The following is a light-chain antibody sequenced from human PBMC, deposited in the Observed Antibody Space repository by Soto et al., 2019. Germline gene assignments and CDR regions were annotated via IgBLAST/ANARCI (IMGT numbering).Light chain of an antibody. CDR2: SAS. Sequence: DIQMTQSPATLSSSAGDRVTITCRASQSISSWLAWYEQKPGKAPKLLIYSASSLESGVPSRFSGSGSGTEFTLTISSLQPDDFATYYCQHYNSYSEAFGQGTKV. V-gene: IGKV1-5*03. CDR3: QHYNSYSEA. CDR1: QSISSW. J-gene: IGKJ1*01.